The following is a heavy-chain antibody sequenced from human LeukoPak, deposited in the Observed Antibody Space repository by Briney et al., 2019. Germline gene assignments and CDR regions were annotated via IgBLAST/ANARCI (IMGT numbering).Heavy chain of an antibody. V-gene: IGHV3-30*09. J-gene: IGHJ4*02. CDR2: ISYDGRNI. CDR1: GFTFSSSA. D-gene: IGHD4-17*01. CDR3: ARGQNDYGDYGLDY. Sequence: GGSLRLSCAASGFTFSSSAMHWVRQAPDKGLEWVAVISYDGRNIFYADSVKGRFAISRDNSKSMLYLQLNSLRGEDTAVYCCARGQNDYGDYGLDYWGQGTLVTVSS.